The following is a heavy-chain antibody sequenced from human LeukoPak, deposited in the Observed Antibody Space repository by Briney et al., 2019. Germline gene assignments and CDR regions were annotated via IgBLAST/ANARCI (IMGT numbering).Heavy chain of an antibody. J-gene: IGHJ3*02. D-gene: IGHD3-9*01. CDR2: INHSGST. Sequence: SETLSLTCAVYGGSFSGYYWSWIRQPPGKGLEWIGEINHSGSTNYNPSLKSRVTISVDTSKNQFSLKLSSVTAADTAVYYCARAWTQLRYFDWPYAFDIWGQGTMVTVSS. CDR3: ARAWTQLRYFDWPYAFDI. CDR1: GGSFSGYY. V-gene: IGHV4-34*01.